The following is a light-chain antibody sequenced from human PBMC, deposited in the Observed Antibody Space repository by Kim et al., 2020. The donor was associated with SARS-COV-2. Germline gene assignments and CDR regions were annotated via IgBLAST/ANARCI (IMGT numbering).Light chain of an antibody. V-gene: IGKV3-20*01. CDR2: GAS. CDR1: QSVSSSY. Sequence: EIVLTQSPGTLSLSPGERATLSCRASQSVSSSYIAWYQLKPGQAPRLLIYGASSRATGIPDRISGSGSGTDFTLTISRLEPEDFAVYYCQQYGSSSYSFGQGTKLEI. CDR3: QQYGSSSYS. J-gene: IGKJ2*03.